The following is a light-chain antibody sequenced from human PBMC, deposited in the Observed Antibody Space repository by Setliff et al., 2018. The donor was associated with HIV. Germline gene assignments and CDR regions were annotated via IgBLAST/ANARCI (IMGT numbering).Light chain of an antibody. CDR1: PSDVGGSNY. CDR3: SSYRSSQTYV. J-gene: IGLJ1*01. V-gene: IGLV2-14*03. Sequence: QPALTQPASVSASPGQTITISCIGGPSDVGGSNYVSWYQQHPERAPKLIIYDVNSRPSGVSDRFFGSKSGNMASLTISGLQAEDEADYYCSSYRSSQTYVFGTGTKVTVL. CDR2: DVN.